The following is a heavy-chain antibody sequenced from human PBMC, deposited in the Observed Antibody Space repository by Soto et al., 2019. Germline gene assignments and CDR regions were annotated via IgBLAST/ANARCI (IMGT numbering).Heavy chain of an antibody. CDR3: ARAGDWNYVQDF. CDR2: INSDGTRI. J-gene: IGHJ4*02. V-gene: IGHV3-74*01. Sequence: GGSLRLSSAASGLTFTNYRIHWVRQAPGKGLVWVARINSDGTRINYADSVKGRFTISRDNAKNTVFLQMNSLRDEDSAVYFCARAGDWNYVQDFWGQGTLVTV. D-gene: IGHD1-7*01. CDR1: GLTFTNYR.